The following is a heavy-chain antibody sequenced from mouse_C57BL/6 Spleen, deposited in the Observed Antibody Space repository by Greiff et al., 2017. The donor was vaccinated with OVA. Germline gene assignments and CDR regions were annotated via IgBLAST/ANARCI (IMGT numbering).Heavy chain of an antibody. CDR3: ARHGGYYGRDYFDY. V-gene: IGHV1-53*01. Sequence: VQLQQPGTELVKPGASVKLSCKASGYTFTSYWMHWVKQRPGQGLEWIGNINPSNGGNNYNEKFKSKATLTVDKSSSTAYMQLSSLTSEDSAVYYCARHGGYYGRDYFDYWGQGTTLTVSS. J-gene: IGHJ2*01. CDR1: GYTFTSYW. D-gene: IGHD1-2*01. CDR2: INPSNGGN.